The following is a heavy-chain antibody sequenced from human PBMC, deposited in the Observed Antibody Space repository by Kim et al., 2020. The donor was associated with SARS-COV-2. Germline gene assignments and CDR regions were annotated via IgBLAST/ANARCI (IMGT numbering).Heavy chain of an antibody. J-gene: IGHJ4*02. CDR2: IDPSDSYT. V-gene: IGHV5-10-1*01. CDR3: ARPDPGIAVAGTI. Sequence: GESLKISCKXSGYSFTSYWISWVRQMPGKGLEWMGRIDPSDSYTNYSPSFQGHVTISADKSISTAYLQWSSLKAADTAMYYCARPDPGIAVAGTIWGQGTLVTVSS. CDR1: GYSFTSYW. D-gene: IGHD6-19*01.